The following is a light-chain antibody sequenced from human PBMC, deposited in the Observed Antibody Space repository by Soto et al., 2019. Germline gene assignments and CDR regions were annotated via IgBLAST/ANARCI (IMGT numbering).Light chain of an antibody. CDR3: QQYHIYSGT. Sequence: DIQMTQSPSTLSASVGHRFTITCRASQTIDSWLAWYQQRPGKPPNLLIYKASTLASGVPSRFSGSGSGTEFTLTINSLQPDDFATYYCQQYHIYSGTFGQGTKV. V-gene: IGKV1-5*03. CDR1: QTIDSW. CDR2: KAS. J-gene: IGKJ1*01.